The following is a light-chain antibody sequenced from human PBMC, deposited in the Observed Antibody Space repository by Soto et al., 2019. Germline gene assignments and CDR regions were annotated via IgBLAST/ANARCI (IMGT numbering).Light chain of an antibody. CDR1: QHISHY. J-gene: IGKJ4*01. CDR2: DAS. Sequence: DIQMTQSPSSLSASVGDRVTITCQASQHISHYLNWYQQRPGKAPKLLIYDASNLETGDPSRFSGSGSGTHFTFTISSLQPEDIATYYCQKCDDVPLTFGGGTKVEIK. V-gene: IGKV1-33*01. CDR3: QKCDDVPLT.